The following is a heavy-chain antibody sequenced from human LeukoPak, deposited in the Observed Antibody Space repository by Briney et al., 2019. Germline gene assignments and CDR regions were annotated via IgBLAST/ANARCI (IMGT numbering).Heavy chain of an antibody. Sequence: ASVKVSCKVSGYTLTELSIHWVRQAPGKGLKWMGGYDPEGGETVYAQMFQGRVTMTEDTSTNIAYMDLSSLRSDDTAVYYCATGYSRFFDLWGRGTLVTVSS. CDR2: YDPEGGET. CDR1: GYTLTELS. D-gene: IGHD3-10*01. CDR3: ATGYSRFFDL. J-gene: IGHJ2*01. V-gene: IGHV1-24*01.